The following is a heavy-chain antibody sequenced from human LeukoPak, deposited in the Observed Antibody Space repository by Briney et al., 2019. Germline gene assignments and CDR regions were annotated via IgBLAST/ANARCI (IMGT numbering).Heavy chain of an antibody. V-gene: IGHV1-2*02. CDR2: INPNSGGT. J-gene: IGHJ4*02. D-gene: IGHD3-3*01. Sequence: GASVKVSCKASGYTFTSYGISWVRQAPGQGLEWMGWINPNSGGTNYAQKFQGRVTMTRDTSISTAYMELSRLRSDDTAVYYCATTFTIFGVVIIDYWGQGTLVTVSS. CDR3: ATTFTIFGVVIIDY. CDR1: GYTFTSYG.